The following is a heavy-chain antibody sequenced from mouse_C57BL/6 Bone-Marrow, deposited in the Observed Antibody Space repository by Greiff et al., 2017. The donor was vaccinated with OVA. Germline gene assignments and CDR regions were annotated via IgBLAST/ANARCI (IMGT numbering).Heavy chain of an antibody. J-gene: IGHJ1*03. CDR2: IYPGSGST. CDR3: ARPLLRYWYFDV. V-gene: IGHV1-55*01. CDR1: GYTFTSYW. D-gene: IGHD1-2*01. Sequence: QVQLKQPGAELVKPGASVKMSCKASGYTFTSYWITWVKQRPGQGLEWIGDIYPGSGSTNYNEKFKSKATLTVDTSSSTAYMQLSSLTSEDSAVYYCARPLLRYWYFDVWGTGTTVTVSS.